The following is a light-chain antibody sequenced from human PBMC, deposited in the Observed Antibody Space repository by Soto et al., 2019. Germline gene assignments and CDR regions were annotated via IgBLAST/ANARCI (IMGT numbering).Light chain of an antibody. CDR2: GAS. CDR1: QSISNN. J-gene: IGKJ4*01. V-gene: IGKV3-15*01. CDR3: QQYHHWPPLT. Sequence: EIVMTQSPATLSVSPGERATLSCRASQSISNNLAWYQQKVGQAPRLLISGASTRATGIPARFSGSGSGTEFTLTISRLQSEDFEIYYCQQYHHWPPLTFGGGTKVEIK.